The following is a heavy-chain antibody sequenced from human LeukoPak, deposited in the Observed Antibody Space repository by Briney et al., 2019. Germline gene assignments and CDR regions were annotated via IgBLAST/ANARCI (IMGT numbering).Heavy chain of an antibody. CDR2: IYYNGDT. V-gene: IGHV4-61*01. CDR1: GGSVSNSLYY. D-gene: IGHD3-3*01. Sequence: SETLSLTCTVSGGSVSNSLYYWSWIRQPPGKGLERIGYIYYNGDTNYNPSLKSRVIISIDTSKNQFSLKLNSVTAADTAVYYCARGAISIFGVVIIFSGGAYYLDSWGQGTLVTVSS. CDR3: ARGAISIFGVVIIFSGGAYYLDS. J-gene: IGHJ4*02.